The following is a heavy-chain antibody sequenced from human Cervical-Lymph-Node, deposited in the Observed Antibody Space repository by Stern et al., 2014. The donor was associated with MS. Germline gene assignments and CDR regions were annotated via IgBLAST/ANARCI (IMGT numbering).Heavy chain of an antibody. V-gene: IGHV3-21*01. CDR2: ISSSSSYI. D-gene: IGHD5-18*01. CDR1: GFTFSSSS. CDR3: ARGSGYSYGYGY. J-gene: IGHJ4*02. Sequence: EAQLVESGGGLVKPGGSLRLSCAASGFTFSSSSMNWVRPAPGKGLEWGSSISSSSSYIYYADSVKGRFTISRDNAKNSLYLQMNSLRAEDTAVYYCARGSGYSYGYGYWGQGTLVTVSS.